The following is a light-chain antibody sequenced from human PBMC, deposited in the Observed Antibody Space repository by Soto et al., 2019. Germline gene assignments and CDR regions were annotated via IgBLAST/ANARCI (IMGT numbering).Light chain of an antibody. V-gene: IGKV3-15*01. CDR2: DAS. Sequence: EIVMTQSPATLSVSPGERATLSCRASQSVSNNLAWYQQKPGQAPRLLIYDASTRATAIPARFSGSGSGTEFTLTISSLQSEDFAVYFCQQYNDWPRTFGQGTKVEIK. J-gene: IGKJ1*01. CDR1: QSVSNN. CDR3: QQYNDWPRT.